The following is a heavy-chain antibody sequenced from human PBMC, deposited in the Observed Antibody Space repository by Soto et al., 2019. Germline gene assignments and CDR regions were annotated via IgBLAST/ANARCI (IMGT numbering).Heavy chain of an antibody. J-gene: IGHJ3*02. D-gene: IGHD4-4*01. Sequence: AGGSLRLSCAASGFTFSSYSMNWVRQAPGKGLEWVSSISSSSSYIYYADSVKGRFTISRDNAKNSLYLQMNSLRAEDTAVYYCARKRSNRDAFDIWGQGTMVTVSS. CDR3: ARKRSNRDAFDI. V-gene: IGHV3-21*01. CDR1: GFTFSSYS. CDR2: ISSSSSYI.